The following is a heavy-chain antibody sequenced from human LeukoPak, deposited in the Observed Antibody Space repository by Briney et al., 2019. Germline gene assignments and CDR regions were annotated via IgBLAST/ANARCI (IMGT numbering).Heavy chain of an antibody. CDR1: GGTFSSYA. Sequence: ASVKVSCKASGGTFSSYAISWVRQAPGQGLEWMGRITPILGIANYAQKFQGRVTITADKSTSTAYMELSSLRSEDTAVYYCARVPGGGSGSFYYFDYWGQGTLVTVSS. CDR2: ITPILGIA. J-gene: IGHJ4*02. CDR3: ARVPGGGSGSFYYFDY. D-gene: IGHD3-10*01. V-gene: IGHV1-69*04.